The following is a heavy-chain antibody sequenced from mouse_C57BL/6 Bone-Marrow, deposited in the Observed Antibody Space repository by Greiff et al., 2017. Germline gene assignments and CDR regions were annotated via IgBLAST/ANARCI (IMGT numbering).Heavy chain of an antibody. CDR2: IDPENGDT. CDR1: GFNIKDDY. V-gene: IGHV14-4*01. D-gene: IGHD2-3*01. CDR3: TTVEGYYGLYAMDY. Sequence: EVQLQQSGAELVRPGASVKLSCTASGFNIKDDYMHWVKQRPEQGLEWIGWIDPENGDTEYASKFQGKATITADTSSNTAYLQLSSLTSEDTAVYYCTTVEGYYGLYAMDYWGQGTSVTVSS. J-gene: IGHJ4*01.